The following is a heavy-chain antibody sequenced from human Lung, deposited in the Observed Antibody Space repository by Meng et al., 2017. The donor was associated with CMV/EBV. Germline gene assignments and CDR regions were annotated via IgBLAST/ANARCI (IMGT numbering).Heavy chain of an antibody. V-gene: IGHV1-2*02. CDR3: ARVDYYDSSGYYNPDY. D-gene: IGHD3-22*01. J-gene: IGHJ4*02. CDR1: YTFTGYY. Sequence: YTFTGYYMHWVRQAPGQGLEWMGWINPNSGGTNYAQKFQGRVTMTRDTSISTAYMELSRLRSDDTAVYYCARVDYYDSSGYYNPDYWGQGTLVTVSS. CDR2: INPNSGGT.